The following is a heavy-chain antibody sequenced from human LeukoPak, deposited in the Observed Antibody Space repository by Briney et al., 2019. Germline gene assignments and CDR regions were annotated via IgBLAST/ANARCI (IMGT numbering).Heavy chain of an antibody. Sequence: GGTLRLSCAVSGFTFSSYDMHWVRQPPGKGLEWVAVIWYDGSNKYYADSVKGRFTISRDNSKNTLYLQMNSLSAEDTAVYYCAKVHRVYCRSTSCEKFFDYWGQGTLVTVSS. V-gene: IGHV3-33*06. J-gene: IGHJ4*02. D-gene: IGHD2-2*01. CDR3: AKVHRVYCRSTSCEKFFDY. CDR2: IWYDGSNK. CDR1: GFTFSSYD.